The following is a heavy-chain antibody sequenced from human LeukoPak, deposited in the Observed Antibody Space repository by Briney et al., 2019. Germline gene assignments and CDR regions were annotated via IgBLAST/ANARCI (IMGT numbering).Heavy chain of an antibody. V-gene: IGHV3-30*02. D-gene: IGHD6-13*01. J-gene: IGHJ5*02. CDR2: IRNDGSKD. CDR3: VKGGGSSHNWFDP. CDR1: GFTFRDFA. Sequence: PGGSLRLSCAACGFTFRDFAMHWVRQAPGKGLEWVAFIRNDGSKDYYPDSVKGRFTISRDNSRTTLYLQMHSLRIEDTAVYYCVKGGGSSHNWFDPWGQGILVTVSS.